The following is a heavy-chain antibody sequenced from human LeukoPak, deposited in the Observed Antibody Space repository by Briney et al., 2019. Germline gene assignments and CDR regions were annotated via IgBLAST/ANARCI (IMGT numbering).Heavy chain of an antibody. D-gene: IGHD1-1*01. V-gene: IGHV3-21*01. CDR1: GSSFSSYS. CDR2: ISSSSKYI. Sequence: GGSLRLSCGDSGSSFSSYSMNWVRQAPGKDLEWVSSISSSSKYIYYADSVKGRFTISRDNAKNSLYLQMNGLRADDTAVYYCARSPQGTGSPADYWGQRTLVTVSS. CDR3: ARSPQGTGSPADY. J-gene: IGHJ4*02.